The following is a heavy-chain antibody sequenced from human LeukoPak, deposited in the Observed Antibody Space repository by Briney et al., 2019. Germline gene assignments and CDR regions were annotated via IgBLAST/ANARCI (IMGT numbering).Heavy chain of an antibody. CDR3: AKDWDYYDSSGYYFDY. Sequence: GGSLRLSCAASGFTFSSYAMSWVRQAPGKGLEWVSAISGCGGSTYYADSVKGRFTISRDNSKNTPYLKMNSLRAEDTAVYYCAKDWDYYDSSGYYFDYWGQGTLVTVSS. CDR2: ISGCGGST. D-gene: IGHD3-22*01. V-gene: IGHV3-23*01. J-gene: IGHJ4*02. CDR1: GFTFSSYA.